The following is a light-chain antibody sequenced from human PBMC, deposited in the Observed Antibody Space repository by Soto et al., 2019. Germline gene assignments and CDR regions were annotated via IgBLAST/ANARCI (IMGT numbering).Light chain of an antibody. J-gene: IGKJ1*01. CDR3: QQYSSFSRT. Sequence: DIQMTQSPSTLSGSVGDRVTITCRASQTISSWLAWYQQKPGKAPKLLIYKASTLKSGVPSRFSGSGSGTEFTLTISSLQPEDFATFYCQQYSSFSRTFGQGTKVDIK. CDR2: KAS. CDR1: QTISSW. V-gene: IGKV1-5*03.